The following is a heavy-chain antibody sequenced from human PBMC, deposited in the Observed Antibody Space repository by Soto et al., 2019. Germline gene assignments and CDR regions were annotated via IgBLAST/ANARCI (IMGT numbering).Heavy chain of an antibody. V-gene: IGHV1-69*01. J-gene: IGHJ4*02. Sequence: QVQRVQSGAEVKKPGSSVKVSCKASGGTFSSYAISWVRQAPGQGLEWMGGIIPIFGTANYAQKFQGRVTITAEESTSTAYMELSSLRSEDTAVYYFARDNGWLQFLGYYFDYWGQGTLVTVSS. CDR3: ARDNGWLQFLGYYFDY. CDR2: IIPIFGTA. D-gene: IGHD5-12*01. CDR1: GGTFSSYA.